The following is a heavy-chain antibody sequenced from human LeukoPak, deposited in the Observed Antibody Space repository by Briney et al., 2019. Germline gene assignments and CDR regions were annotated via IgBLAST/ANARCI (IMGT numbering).Heavy chain of an antibody. J-gene: IGHJ4*02. D-gene: IGHD5-12*01. CDR2: IYYSGST. V-gene: IGHV4-59*01. Sequence: SETLSLTCTVSGGSISSYYWSWIRQPPGKGLEWIGYIYYSGSTNYNPSLKSRVTISVDTPKNQFSLKLSSVTAADTAVYYCARDRRGYSGYDPFDYWGQGTLVTVSS. CDR1: GGSISSYY. CDR3: ARDRRGYSGYDPFDY.